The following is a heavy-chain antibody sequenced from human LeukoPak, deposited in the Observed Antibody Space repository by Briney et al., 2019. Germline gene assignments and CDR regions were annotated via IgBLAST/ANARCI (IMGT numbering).Heavy chain of an antibody. CDR2: INPSGGST. D-gene: IGHD2-15*01. Sequence: ASVTVSCTASGYTFTSYYMHWVRQAPGQGLEWMGLINPSGGSTNYPQPFQGRVTMTRDTSTSTVYMELSSLISEATAVYYCARGLGYCSGGSCYDWFDPWGQGTLVTVSS. J-gene: IGHJ5*02. CDR3: ARGLGYCSGGSCYDWFDP. CDR1: GYTFTSYY. V-gene: IGHV1-46*01.